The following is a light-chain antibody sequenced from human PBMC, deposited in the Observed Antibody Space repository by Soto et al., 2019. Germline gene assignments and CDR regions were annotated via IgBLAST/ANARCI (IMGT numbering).Light chain of an antibody. J-gene: IGKJ1*01. CDR1: QTISTW. CDR3: QQYSGYWT. Sequence: DIQMTQSPSTLSASAGDRVTITCRASQTISTWLAWYQQKPGKAPKLLMYDASRLESGVPSTFSGSGSGTEFTLTISSLQPDDVATYYCQQYSGYWTFGQGTKVEIK. CDR2: DAS. V-gene: IGKV1-5*01.